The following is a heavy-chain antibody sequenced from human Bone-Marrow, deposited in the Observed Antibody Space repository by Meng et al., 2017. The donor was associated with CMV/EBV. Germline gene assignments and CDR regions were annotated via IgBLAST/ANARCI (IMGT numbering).Heavy chain of an antibody. CDR2: INPSGGST. CDR1: GYTFTSYY. V-gene: IGHV1-46*01. J-gene: IGHJ4*02. Sequence: ASVKVSCKASGYTFTSYYMHWVRQAPGQGLEWMGIINPSGGSTSYAQKFQGRVTMTRDTSTSTVDMEMSSLRSEDTAVYYCARGYNVVPPGDYWGRGTLVTVSS. D-gene: IGHD2-21*01. CDR3: ARGYNVVPPGDY.